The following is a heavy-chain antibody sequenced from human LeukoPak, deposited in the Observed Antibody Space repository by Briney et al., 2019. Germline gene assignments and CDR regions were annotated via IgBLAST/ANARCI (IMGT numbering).Heavy chain of an antibody. CDR2: IRSKPNSYTT. CDR3: TRQDCSGGSCSYVDY. Sequence: GWSLKLSCAASGFAFGGFYMHWVRQASGRGLEWAGLIRSKPNSYTTVYAASVKGRFTISRDDSKSTAYLQMNSLKAEDTAVYYCTRQDCSGGSCSYVDYWGQGTLVTVSS. D-gene: IGHD2-15*01. V-gene: IGHV3-73*01. J-gene: IGHJ4*02. CDR1: GFAFGGFY.